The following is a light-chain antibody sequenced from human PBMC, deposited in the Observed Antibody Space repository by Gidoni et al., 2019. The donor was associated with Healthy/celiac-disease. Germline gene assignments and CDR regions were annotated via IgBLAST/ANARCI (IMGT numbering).Light chain of an antibody. CDR1: QSFSSH. J-gene: IGKJ2*01. CDR3: QQRSNWYT. Sequence: EIVLTKSPATLSLSPGERATLSCRASQSFSSHLAWYQQKPGQAPRLLIYDASNRATGIPARFSGSGSGTDFTLTISSLEPEDFAVYYCQQRSNWYTFGQGTKLEIK. V-gene: IGKV3-11*01. CDR2: DAS.